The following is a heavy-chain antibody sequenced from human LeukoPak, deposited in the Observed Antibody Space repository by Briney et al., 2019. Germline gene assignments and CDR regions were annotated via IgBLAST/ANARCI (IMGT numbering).Heavy chain of an antibody. CDR3: ARDPWYSGSYSKDY. D-gene: IGHD1-26*01. J-gene: IGHJ4*02. CDR1: GGSISGSTYY. Sequence: SETLSLTCSISGGSISGSTYYWGWMRQPPGKELEWIGGIYNSGSTNYNPSLKSRVTISADTSKNQFSLKQSSVTAADTAVYYCARDPWYSGSYSKDYWGQGTLVTVSS. V-gene: IGHV4-39*07. CDR2: IYNSGST.